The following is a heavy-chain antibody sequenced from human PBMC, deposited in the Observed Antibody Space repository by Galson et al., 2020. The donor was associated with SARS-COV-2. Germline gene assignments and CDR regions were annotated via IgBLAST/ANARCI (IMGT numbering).Heavy chain of an antibody. D-gene: IGHD1-26*01. CDR3: ARDKGAGHFGIDGNPRGSYGMDV. Sequence: ASETLSLTCTVSGDSINSGDYYWTWIRQYPGKGLEWIGCIYHNGNTYYNPSLKSRVSMSVDTSNNQFSLELKSVTAADTAVYQCARDKGAGHFGIDGNPRGSYGMDVWGQGTTVIVSS. V-gene: IGHV4-31*03. CDR2: IYHNGNT. J-gene: IGHJ6*02. CDR1: GDSINSGDYY.